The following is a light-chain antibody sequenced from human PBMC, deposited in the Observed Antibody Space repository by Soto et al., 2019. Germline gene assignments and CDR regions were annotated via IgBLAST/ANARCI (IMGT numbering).Light chain of an antibody. J-gene: IGLJ1*01. V-gene: IGLV2-14*01. Sequence: QSVLTQPASVSGSPGQSITISSTGTSTAVGGYNYVAWYQRHPGKAPELMIYDVTYRSSWSSKRFSGSKSGNTASLGISELQAEDQADYYGSAYTDNSTYVFGTGTKVTVL. CDR1: STAVGGYNY. CDR2: DVT. CDR3: SAYTDNSTYV.